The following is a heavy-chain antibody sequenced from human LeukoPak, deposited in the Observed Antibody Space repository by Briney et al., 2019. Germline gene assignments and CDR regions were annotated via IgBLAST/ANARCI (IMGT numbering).Heavy chain of an antibody. CDR1: GGSISSYY. D-gene: IGHD6-13*01. Sequence: SETLSLTCTVSGGSISSYYWSWIRQVPGKGLEWIAYIYYIGSTDYNPSLKSRVTISVDTSKNQFSLKLSSVTAADTAVYYCARGRPYRSSPDYWGQGTLVTVSS. V-gene: IGHV4-59*01. J-gene: IGHJ4*02. CDR3: ARGRPYRSSPDY. CDR2: IYYIGST.